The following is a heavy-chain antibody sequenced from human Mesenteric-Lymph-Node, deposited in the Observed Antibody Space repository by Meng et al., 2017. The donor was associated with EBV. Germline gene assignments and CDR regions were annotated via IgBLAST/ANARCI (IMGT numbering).Heavy chain of an antibody. Sequence: EVQLVESGXXLVKPGGSLRLSCAASGFPFSSYSMNWVRQAPGKGLEWVSSIFTSGNIYYADSVKGRFTISRDNAKNSLYLLMNNLRVEDTAVYYCTRALGDSTAYWGQGTLVTVSS. CDR3: TRALGDSTAY. CDR2: IFTSGNI. D-gene: IGHD3-16*01. J-gene: IGHJ4*02. V-gene: IGHV3-21*01. CDR1: GFPFSSYS.